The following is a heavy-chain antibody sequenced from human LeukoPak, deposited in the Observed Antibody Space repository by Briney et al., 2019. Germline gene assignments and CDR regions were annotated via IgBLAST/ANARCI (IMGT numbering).Heavy chain of an antibody. CDR3: SRGRTYYYDSSGYYPPIDAFDI. CDR2: ISSSSSYI. J-gene: IGHJ3*02. Sequence: GGSLRLSCAASGFTFSSYSMNWVRQAPGKGLEWVSSISSSSSYIYYADSVKGRFTISRDNAKNSLYLQMNSLRAEDTAVYYCSRGRTYYYDSSGYYPPIDAFDIWGQGTMVTVSS. D-gene: IGHD3-22*01. CDR1: GFTFSSYS. V-gene: IGHV3-21*01.